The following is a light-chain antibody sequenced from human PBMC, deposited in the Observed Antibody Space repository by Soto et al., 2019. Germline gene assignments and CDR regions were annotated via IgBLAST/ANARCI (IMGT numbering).Light chain of an antibody. CDR1: QDITNY. V-gene: IGKV1-39*01. CDR2: AAS. CDR3: QQIYSAPLT. Sequence: DIQLTHSPYCLSASVGDRVTITCQASQDITNYISWYRQKPGKAPKLLIYAASSLQSGVPSRFSGSGSETEFTLSISSLQPEDFATYFCQQIYSAPLTFGGGTKVDIK. J-gene: IGKJ4*01.